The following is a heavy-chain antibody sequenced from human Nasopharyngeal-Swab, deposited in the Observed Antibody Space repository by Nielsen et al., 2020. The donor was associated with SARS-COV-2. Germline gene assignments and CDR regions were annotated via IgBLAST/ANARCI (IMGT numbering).Heavy chain of an antibody. D-gene: IGHD6-19*01. Sequence: GESLKISCAASGFTVSSNYMSWARQAPGKGLEWVSVIYSGGSTYYADSVKGRFTISRHNSKNTLYLQMNSLRAEDTAVYYCARDYSSGWYYFDYWGQGTLVTVSS. CDR1: GFTVSSNY. V-gene: IGHV3-53*04. CDR2: IYSGGST. J-gene: IGHJ4*02. CDR3: ARDYSSGWYYFDY.